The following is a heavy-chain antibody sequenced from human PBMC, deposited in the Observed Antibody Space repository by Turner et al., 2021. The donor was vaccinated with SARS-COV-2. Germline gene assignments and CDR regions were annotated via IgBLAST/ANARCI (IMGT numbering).Heavy chain of an antibody. V-gene: IGHV1-24*01. D-gene: IGHD2-21*02. Sequence: QVQLVQSGAEVKKPGASVKVSCKVSGYTLTELSMHWVRQAPGQGLDWMGGFDPADGETIYAQKCQGRVTMTEDTSTDTAYMELSSLRSEDTAVYYCATGYAYCGGDCSIDYWGQGTLVAVSS. J-gene: IGHJ4*02. CDR2: FDPADGET. CDR3: ATGYAYCGGDCSIDY. CDR1: GYTLTELS.